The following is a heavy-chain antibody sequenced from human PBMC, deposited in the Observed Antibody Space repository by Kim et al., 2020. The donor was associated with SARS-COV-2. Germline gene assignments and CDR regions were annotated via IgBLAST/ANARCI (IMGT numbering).Heavy chain of an antibody. CDR1: GFTFSSYA. Sequence: GGSLRLSCAASGFTFSSYAMHWVRQAPGKGLEYVSAISSNGGSTYYANSVKGRFTISRDNSKNTLYLQMGSLRAEDMAVYYCARDSAITIFGVVIINYYYGRDVWGQGTTVTVSS. V-gene: IGHV3-64*01. CDR3: ARDSAITIFGVVIINYYYGRDV. J-gene: IGHJ6*02. CDR2: ISSNGGST. D-gene: IGHD3-3*01.